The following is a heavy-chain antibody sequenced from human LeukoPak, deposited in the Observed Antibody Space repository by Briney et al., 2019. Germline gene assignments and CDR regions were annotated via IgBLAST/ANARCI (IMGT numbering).Heavy chain of an antibody. CDR2: INPNSGGT. CDR3: ARDLPRIAVAGTDGDY. V-gene: IGHV1-2*02. J-gene: IGHJ4*02. D-gene: IGHD6-19*01. Sequence: ASVKVSCKASGYTFTGYYMHWVRQAPGQGLEWMGWINPNSGGTNYAQKFQGRVTMTRDTSISTAYMELSRLRSDDTAVYYCARDLPRIAVAGTDGDYWGQGTLVTVSS. CDR1: GYTFTGYY.